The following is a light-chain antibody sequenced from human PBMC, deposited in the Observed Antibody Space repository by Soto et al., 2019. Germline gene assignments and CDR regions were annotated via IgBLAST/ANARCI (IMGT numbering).Light chain of an antibody. Sequence: DIQMTQSRSTLSASVGDRVTVTCRASQSISSWLAWYQQKPGKAPKLLIHKASSLQSGVPSRFSGSGSGTELTLTISSLQPDDFATYYCQYYGTFGQGTRLEIK. J-gene: IGKJ2*02. CDR3: QYYGT. V-gene: IGKV1-5*03. CDR1: QSISSW. CDR2: KAS.